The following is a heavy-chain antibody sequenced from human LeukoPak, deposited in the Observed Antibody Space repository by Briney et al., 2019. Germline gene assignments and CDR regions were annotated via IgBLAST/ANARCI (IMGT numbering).Heavy chain of an antibody. CDR2: INHSGST. CDR1: GGSFSGYY. Sequence: SETLSLTCAVYGGSFSGYYWSWIRQPPGKGLEWIGEINHSGSTNYSPSLKSRVTISVDTSKNQFSLKLSSVTAADTAVYYCARLAARRVYYYYYMDVWGKGTTVTVSS. D-gene: IGHD6-6*01. J-gene: IGHJ6*03. V-gene: IGHV4-34*01. CDR3: ARLAARRVYYYYYMDV.